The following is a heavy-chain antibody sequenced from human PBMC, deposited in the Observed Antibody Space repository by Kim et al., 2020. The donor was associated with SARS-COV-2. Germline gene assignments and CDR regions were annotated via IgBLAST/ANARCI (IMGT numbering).Heavy chain of an antibody. CDR1: GYTFFRHA. Sequence: ASVKVSCKASGYTFFRHAMHWVRQAPGQRPEWMGWINTGNGNTKFSQRFQGRVTFTRDTSASKAYMELSGLRPEDTAVYYCARDLRAPEYYFDYWGQRTL. J-gene: IGHJ4*02. D-gene: IGHD1-26*01. V-gene: IGHV1-3*04. CDR2: INTGNGNT. CDR3: ARDLRAPEYYFDY.